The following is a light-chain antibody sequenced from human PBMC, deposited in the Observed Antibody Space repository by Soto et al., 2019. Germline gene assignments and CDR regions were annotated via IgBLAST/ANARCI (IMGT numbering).Light chain of an antibody. CDR2: TNT. CDR1: SSNVGGNP. Sequence: QSVLTQPPSASGTPGQRVTISCSGSSSNVGGNPVNWYQHVPTTAPKLLIYTNTQRPSGVPDRFSGSKSGTSASLAISGLQSEDEADYYCSSFTTSHTYIFGTGTKLTVL. CDR3: SSFTTSHTYI. V-gene: IGLV1-44*01. J-gene: IGLJ1*01.